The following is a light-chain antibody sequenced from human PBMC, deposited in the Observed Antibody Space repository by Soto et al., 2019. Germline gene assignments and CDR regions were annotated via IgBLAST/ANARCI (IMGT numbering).Light chain of an antibody. Sequence: EIVMTQSPATLSVSPGERATLSCRASQSVSSNLAWYQQKPGQAPRLLIYGASTRATAIPARFSGSGSGTEFTLTISSLQSEDSAVYYCQQYNTWPVTFGQGTKVEI. CDR1: QSVSSN. J-gene: IGKJ1*01. CDR2: GAS. V-gene: IGKV3-15*01. CDR3: QQYNTWPVT.